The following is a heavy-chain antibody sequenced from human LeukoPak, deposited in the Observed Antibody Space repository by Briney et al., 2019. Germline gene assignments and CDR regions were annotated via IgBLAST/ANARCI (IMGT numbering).Heavy chain of an antibody. CDR1: GFTFSSYW. D-gene: IGHD6-19*01. Sequence: GGSLRLSCAASGFTFSSYWMSWVRQAPGKGLEWVSYISSSGSTIYYADSVKGRFTISRDNAKNSLYLQMNSLRAEDTAVYYCARGSQWLTTLGAFDIWGQGTMVTVSS. V-gene: IGHV3-48*04. J-gene: IGHJ3*02. CDR3: ARGSQWLTTLGAFDI. CDR2: ISSSGSTI.